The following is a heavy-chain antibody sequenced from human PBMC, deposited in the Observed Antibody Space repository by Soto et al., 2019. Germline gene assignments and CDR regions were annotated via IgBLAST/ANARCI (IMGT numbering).Heavy chain of an antibody. CDR3: AARGVVLPAGTDALDV. D-gene: IGHD2-2*01. V-gene: IGHV3-66*01. CDR1: GFTVSSNY. J-gene: IGHJ3*01. Sequence: EVQLVESGGGLVQPGGSLRLSCAVSGFTVSSNYLGWVRQAPGKGLELVSVIYSGGSTLSADSVKGRFTLSRDDYKNMGWLQMNRLKAEDTAVYYCAARGVVLPAGTDALDVWGQGTMVTVSS. CDR2: IYSGGST.